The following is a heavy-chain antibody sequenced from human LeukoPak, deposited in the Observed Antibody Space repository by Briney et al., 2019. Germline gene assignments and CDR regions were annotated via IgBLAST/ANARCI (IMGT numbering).Heavy chain of an antibody. CDR2: ISSSSSTI. D-gene: IGHD3-3*01. Sequence: GGSLRLSCAASGFTFSSYSMNWVRQAPGKGLEWVSYISSSSSTIYYADSVKGRFTISRDNAKNSLYLQMNSLRAEDTAVYYCARVTSGYYPLVVYMDVWGKGTTVTVSS. CDR1: GFTFSSYS. CDR3: ARVTSGYYPLVVYMDV. J-gene: IGHJ6*03. V-gene: IGHV3-48*01.